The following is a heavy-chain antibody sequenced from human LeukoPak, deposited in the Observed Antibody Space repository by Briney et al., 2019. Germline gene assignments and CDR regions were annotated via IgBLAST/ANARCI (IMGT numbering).Heavy chain of an antibody. Sequence: GGSLRLSCAASGFTFSNYWMHWVRQTPGEGLVCVSLIKGDGSSTTYADSVKGRFTISRDNAKNTLYLQMYSLGAEDTAVYYCAKATNSGTSRGSFDYWGQGTLVTVSS. CDR2: IKGDGSST. CDR1: GFTFSNYW. CDR3: AKATNSGTSRGSFDY. J-gene: IGHJ4*02. D-gene: IGHD1-26*01. V-gene: IGHV3-74*01.